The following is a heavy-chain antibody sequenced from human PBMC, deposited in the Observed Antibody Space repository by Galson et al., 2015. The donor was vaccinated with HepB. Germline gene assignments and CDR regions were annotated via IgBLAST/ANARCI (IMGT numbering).Heavy chain of an antibody. CDR1: GFTYSIYW. V-gene: IGHV3-7*03. CDR3: ARGGDIEVATNFAY. Sequence: SLRLSCAVSGFTYSIYWMSWVRQAPGRGLEWVANIKDDGSETYYVRSVEGRFTVSRDNAQNSLYLHMSSLRAEDTAVYYCARGGDIEVATNFAYWGQCALDTVSS. D-gene: IGHD5-24*01. J-gene: IGHJ4*02. CDR2: IKDDGSET.